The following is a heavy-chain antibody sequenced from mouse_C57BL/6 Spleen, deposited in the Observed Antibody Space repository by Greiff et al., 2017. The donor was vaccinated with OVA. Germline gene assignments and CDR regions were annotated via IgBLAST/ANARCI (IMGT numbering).Heavy chain of an antibody. J-gene: IGHJ2*01. CDR1: GYTFTSYW. V-gene: IGHV1-50*01. Sequence: QVQLQQPGAELVKPGASVKLSCKASGYTFTSYWMQWVKQRPGQGLEWIGEIDPSDSYTNYNQKFKGKATLTVDTSSSTAYMQLSSLTSEDSAVYYCARGLYYGSSSHYVGYWGQGTTLTVSS. CDR3: ARGLYYGSSSHYVGY. CDR2: IDPSDSYT. D-gene: IGHD1-1*01.